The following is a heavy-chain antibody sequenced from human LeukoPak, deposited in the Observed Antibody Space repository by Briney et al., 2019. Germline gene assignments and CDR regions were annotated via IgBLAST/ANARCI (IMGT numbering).Heavy chain of an antibody. Sequence: TGGSQRLSCAASGFTVSDNYMSWVRQAPGKGLEWVSVMYSRGDTYYANSVKGRFTFSRDISKNTLYLQMNGLRTEDTAMYYCARDAPQVPAAGVLASWGQGTLVIVSS. CDR2: MYSRGDT. CDR1: GFTVSDNY. V-gene: IGHV3-53*01. J-gene: IGHJ5*02. D-gene: IGHD6-13*01. CDR3: ARDAPQVPAAGVLAS.